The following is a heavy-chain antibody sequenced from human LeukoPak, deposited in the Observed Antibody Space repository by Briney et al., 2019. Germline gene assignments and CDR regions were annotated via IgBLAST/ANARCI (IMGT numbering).Heavy chain of an antibody. Sequence: GGSLRLSCAASGFTFSNYALSWVRQAPGRGLEWVSTLSGRGSSSYYADSVKGRFTISRDNSKNTLYLQMNSLRAEDTAVYYCAKSPAEVVVVPAAIKYWGQGTLVTVSS. CDR1: GFTFSNYA. D-gene: IGHD2-2*01. J-gene: IGHJ4*02. CDR2: LSGRGSSS. V-gene: IGHV3-23*01. CDR3: AKSPAEVVVVPAAIKY.